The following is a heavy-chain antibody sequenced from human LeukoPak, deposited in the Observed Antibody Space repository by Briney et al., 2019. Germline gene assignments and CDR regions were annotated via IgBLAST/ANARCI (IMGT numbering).Heavy chain of an antibody. CDR1: GYTFTSYY. CDR2: INPNSGGT. D-gene: IGHD3-10*01. CDR3: ARDGYYYGSGSSNFDY. V-gene: IGHV1-2*02. Sequence: GSVKVSCKASGYTFTSYYMHWVRQAPGQGLEWMGWINPNSGGTNYAQKFQGRVTMTRDTSISTAYMELSRLRSDDTAVYYCARDGYYYGSGSSNFDYWGQGTLVTVSS. J-gene: IGHJ4*02.